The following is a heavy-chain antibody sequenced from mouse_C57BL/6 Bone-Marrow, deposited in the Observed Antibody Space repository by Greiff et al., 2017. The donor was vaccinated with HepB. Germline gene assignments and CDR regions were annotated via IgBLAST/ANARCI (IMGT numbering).Heavy chain of an antibody. CDR2: INPSTGGT. V-gene: IGHV1-42*01. CDR1: GYSFTGYY. Sequence: EVQLQQSGPELVKPGASVKISCKASGYSFTGYYMNWVKQSPEKSLEWIGEINPSTGGTTYNQKFKAKATLTVDKSSSTAYMQLKSLTSEDSAVYYCAPDPAYGGQGTLVTVSA. J-gene: IGHJ3*01. CDR3: APDPAY.